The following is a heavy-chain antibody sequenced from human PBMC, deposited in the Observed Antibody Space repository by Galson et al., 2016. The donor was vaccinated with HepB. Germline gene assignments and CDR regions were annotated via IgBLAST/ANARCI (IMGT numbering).Heavy chain of an antibody. V-gene: IGHV4-39*07. CDR3: ARFYYGDYGRFDP. J-gene: IGHJ5*02. CDR1: GDSISSTNYY. CDR2: IYYNGRT. Sequence: SETLSLTCTVSGDSISSTNYYWGWLRQTPEKGLEWIGSIYYNGRTYYNPSLESRVTMSVDPSKRQFSLKLTSVTAADTAVYYCARFYYGDYGRFDPWGQGTLVTVSS. D-gene: IGHD4-17*01.